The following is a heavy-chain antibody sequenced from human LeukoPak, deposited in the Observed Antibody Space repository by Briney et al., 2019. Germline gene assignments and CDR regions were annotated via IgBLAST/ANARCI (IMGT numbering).Heavy chain of an antibody. J-gene: IGHJ4*02. V-gene: IGHV3-23*01. CDR1: GFTFSSHA. CDR2: ISGSGGST. Sequence: GGSLRLSCAASGFTFSSHAMSWVRQAPGKGLEWVSAISGSGGSTYYADSVKGRFTISRDNSKNTLYLQMNSLRAEDTAVYYCAKGLAVAGGEYWGQGTLVTVSS. D-gene: IGHD6-19*01. CDR3: AKGLAVAGGEY.